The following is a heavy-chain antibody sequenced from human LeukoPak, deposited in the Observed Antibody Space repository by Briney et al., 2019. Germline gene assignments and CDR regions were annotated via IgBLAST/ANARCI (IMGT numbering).Heavy chain of an antibody. J-gene: IGHJ4*02. V-gene: IGHV3-30*02. CDR3: AKNPSYDSSGYYPDY. CDR2: IRYDGSNK. CDR1: GFTFSSYG. Sequence: GGSLRLSCAASGFTFSSYGMHWVRQAPGKGLEWAAFIRYDGSNKYYADSVKGRFTISRDNSKNTLYLQMNSLRAEDTAVYYCAKNPSYDSSGYYPDYWGQGTLVTVSS. D-gene: IGHD3-22*01.